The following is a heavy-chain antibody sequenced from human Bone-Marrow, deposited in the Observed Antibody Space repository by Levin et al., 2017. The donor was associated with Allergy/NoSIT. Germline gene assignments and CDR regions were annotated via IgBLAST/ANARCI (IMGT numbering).Heavy chain of an antibody. CDR2: IWYDGSNK. D-gene: IGHD1-26*01. V-gene: IGHV3-33*01. CDR1: GFTFSSYG. CDR3: VIGSGSPDY. J-gene: IGHJ4*02. Sequence: GGSLRLSCAASGFTFSSYGMHWVRQAPGKGLEWVAVIWYDGSNKYYADSVKGRFTISRDNSKNTLYLQMNSLRAEDTAVYYCVIGSGSPDYWGQGTLVTVSS.